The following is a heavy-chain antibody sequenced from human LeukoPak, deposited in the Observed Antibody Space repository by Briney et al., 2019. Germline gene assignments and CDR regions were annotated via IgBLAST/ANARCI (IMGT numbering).Heavy chain of an antibody. CDR2: INPNSGGT. CDR1: GYTFTGYY. J-gene: IGHJ4*02. V-gene: IGHV1-2*02. CDR3: ARTPKAAAIHNDY. D-gene: IGHD2-2*02. Sequence: ASVKVSCKASGYTFTGYYMHWVRQAPGQGLEWMGWINPNSGGTNYAQKLQGRVTMTTDTSTSTAYMELRSLRSDDTAVYYCARTPKAAAIHNDYWGQGTLVTVSS.